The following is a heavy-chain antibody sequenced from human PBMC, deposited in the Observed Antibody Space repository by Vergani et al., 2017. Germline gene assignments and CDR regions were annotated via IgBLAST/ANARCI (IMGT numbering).Heavy chain of an antibody. J-gene: IGHJ4*02. V-gene: IGHV4-59*01. D-gene: IGHD3-10*01. CDR1: GGSISSYY. Sequence: QVQLQESGPGLVKPSETLSLTCTVSGGSISSYYWSWIRQPPGKGLEWIGYIYYSGSTNYNPSLKSRVTISVDTSKNQFPLKLSAVTAADTAVYYCTRGRGGLGYFDYWGQGTLVTVSS. CDR3: TRGRGGLGYFDY. CDR2: IYYSGST.